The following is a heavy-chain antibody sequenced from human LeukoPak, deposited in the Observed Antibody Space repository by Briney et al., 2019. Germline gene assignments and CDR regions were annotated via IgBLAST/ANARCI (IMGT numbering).Heavy chain of an antibody. CDR1: GGSISSYY. CDR3: ARYIWGSYPTFEDY. Sequence: SETLSLTCTVSGGSISSYYWSWIRQPPGKGLEWIGYIYYSGSTNYNPSLKSRVTISVDTSKNQFSLKLSSVTAADTAVYYCARYIWGSYPTFEDYWGQGSLVTVSS. J-gene: IGHJ4*02. D-gene: IGHD3-16*02. CDR2: IYYSGST. V-gene: IGHV4-59*01.